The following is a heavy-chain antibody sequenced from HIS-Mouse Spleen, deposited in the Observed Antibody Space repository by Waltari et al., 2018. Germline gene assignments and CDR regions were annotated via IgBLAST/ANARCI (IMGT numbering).Heavy chain of an antibody. Sequence: QLQLQESGPGLVKPSETLSLTCTVSGGSISSSSYYWGWIRQPPVKGLAWIGSIYYSGGTYYNPSLKSRVTISVDTSKNQFSLKLSSVTAADTAVYYCAREIPYSSSWYDWYFDLWGRGTLVTVSS. CDR1: GGSISSSSYY. CDR2: IYYSGGT. D-gene: IGHD6-13*01. J-gene: IGHJ2*01. CDR3: AREIPYSSSWYDWYFDL. V-gene: IGHV4-39*07.